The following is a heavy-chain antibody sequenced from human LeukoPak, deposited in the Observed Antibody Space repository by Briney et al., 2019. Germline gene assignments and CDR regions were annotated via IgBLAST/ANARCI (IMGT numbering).Heavy chain of an antibody. CDR2: IYYSGST. CDR1: GGSVSSGSYY. J-gene: IGHJ6*02. V-gene: IGHV4-61*01. D-gene: IGHD5-12*01. Sequence: SETLSLTCTVSGGSVSSGSYYWSWIRQPPGKGLEWIGYIYYSGSTNYNPSLKSRVTISVDTSKNQFSLKLSSVTAADTAVYYCARGPRGGFYYYYGMDVWGQGTTVTVSS. CDR3: ARGPRGGFYYYYGMDV.